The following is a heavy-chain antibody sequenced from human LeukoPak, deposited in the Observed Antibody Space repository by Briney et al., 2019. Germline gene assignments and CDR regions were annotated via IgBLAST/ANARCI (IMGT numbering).Heavy chain of an antibody. CDR2: INTDGSGA. J-gene: IGHJ4*02. V-gene: IGHV3-74*01. CDR1: RFTFGSYW. D-gene: IGHD6-13*01. CDR3: VRDRAATDLDY. Sequence: GGSLRLSCVASRFTFGSYWMYWIRQAPGRGLEWVSRINTDGSGAAYADSVKGRFTISRDNAKNTLRVEDTAVYYCVRDRAATDLDYWGQGTLVAVSA.